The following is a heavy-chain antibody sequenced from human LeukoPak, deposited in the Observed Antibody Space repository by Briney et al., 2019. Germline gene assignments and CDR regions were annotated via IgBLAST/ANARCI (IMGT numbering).Heavy chain of an antibody. CDR3: ARGFGYGYMDV. CDR2: ISYDGSNK. J-gene: IGHJ6*03. V-gene: IGHV3-30*04. D-gene: IGHD3-10*01. Sequence: GGSLRLSCAASGFTFSSYAMHWVRQAPGKGLEWVALISYDGSNKYYADSVKGRFTISRDNARNSLYLQMNSLRAEDTAVYNCARGFGYGYMDVWGKGTTVTVSS. CDR1: GFTFSSYA.